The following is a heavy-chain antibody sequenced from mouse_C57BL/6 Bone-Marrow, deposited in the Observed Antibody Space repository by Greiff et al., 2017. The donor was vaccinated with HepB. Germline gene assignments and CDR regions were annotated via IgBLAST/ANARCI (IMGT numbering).Heavy chain of an antibody. V-gene: IGHV5-6*01. CDR3: VRDRFDYYFDY. CDR2: ISTGGTYT. J-gene: IGHJ2*01. CDR1: GYTFSSSG. Sequence: EVKLVESGGDLVKPGGSLKLSCAASGYTFSSSGMSWVRQTPDKGLEWVATISTGGTYTYYPDNVKGRFTISRDTAKNTLFLLMTSLRSEDSAIYYCVRDRFDYYFDYWGQGTTLTGSS.